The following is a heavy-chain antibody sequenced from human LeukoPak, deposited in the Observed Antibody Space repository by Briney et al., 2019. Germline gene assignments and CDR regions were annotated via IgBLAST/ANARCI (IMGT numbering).Heavy chain of an antibody. V-gene: IGHV3-21*01. D-gene: IGHD1-1*01. CDR2: ISSSSSYI. Sequence: GGSLRLSCAASGFTFSSYEMNWVRQAPGKGLEWVSSISSSSSYIYYADSVKGRFTISRDNAKNSLYLQMNSLRAEDTAVYYCARDGYNWNDEGYWGQGTLVTVSS. J-gene: IGHJ4*02. CDR3: ARDGYNWNDEGY. CDR1: GFTFSSYE.